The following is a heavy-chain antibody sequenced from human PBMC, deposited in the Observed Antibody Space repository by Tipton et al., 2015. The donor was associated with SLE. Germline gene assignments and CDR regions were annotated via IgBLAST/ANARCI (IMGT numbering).Heavy chain of an antibody. D-gene: IGHD3-22*01. CDR1: GFTFSSYW. V-gene: IGHV3-11*03. CDR2: ISSSSSYT. J-gene: IGHJ4*02. CDR3: ARGYDSSGYYGY. Sequence: GSLRLSCTASGFTFSSYWMSWVRQAPGKGLEWVSYISSSSSYTNYADSVKGRFTISRDNAKNSLYLQMNSLRAEDTAVYYCARGYDSSGYYGYWGQGTLVTVSS.